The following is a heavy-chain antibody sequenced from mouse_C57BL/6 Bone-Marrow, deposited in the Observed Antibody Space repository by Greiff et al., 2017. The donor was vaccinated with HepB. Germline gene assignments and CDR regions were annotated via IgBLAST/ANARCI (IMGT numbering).Heavy chain of an antibody. Sequence: QVHVKQSGPELVKPGASVKLSCKASGYTFTSYDINWVKQRPGQGLEWIGWIYPRDGSTKYNEKFKGKATLTVDTSSSTAYMELHSLTSEDSAVYFCARWGNPYYYAMDYWGQGTSVTVSS. D-gene: IGHD2-1*01. CDR3: ARWGNPYYYAMDY. V-gene: IGHV1-85*01. J-gene: IGHJ4*01. CDR2: IYPRDGST. CDR1: GYTFTSYD.